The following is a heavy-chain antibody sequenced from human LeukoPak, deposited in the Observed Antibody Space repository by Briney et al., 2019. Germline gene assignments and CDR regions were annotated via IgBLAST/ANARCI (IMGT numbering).Heavy chain of an antibody. Sequence: ASVNVSCTASGYTFTGYYMHWVRQAPGQGLEWMGWINPNSGGTNYAQKFQGWVTMTRDTSISTAYMELSRLRSDDTAVYYCARVAVAGTSTDAFDIWGQGTMVTVSS. CDR1: GYTFTGYY. CDR2: INPNSGGT. J-gene: IGHJ3*02. V-gene: IGHV1-2*04. CDR3: ARVAVAGTSTDAFDI. D-gene: IGHD6-19*01.